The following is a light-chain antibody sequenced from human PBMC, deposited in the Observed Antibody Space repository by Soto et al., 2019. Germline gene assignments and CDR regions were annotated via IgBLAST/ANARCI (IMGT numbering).Light chain of an antibody. CDR1: SSNIGKSH. CDR2: DTD. V-gene: IGLV1-51*01. CDR3: ATWDDSLSAAV. Sequence: QSVLMQPPSVSAAPGQRVTISCSGSSSNIGKSHVSWYQHLPGTAPKLLIYDTDKRPSGIPDRLYGSKSGTAATLDITGLQTGDEADYYCATWDDSLSAAVFGPGTKVTVL. J-gene: IGLJ1*01.